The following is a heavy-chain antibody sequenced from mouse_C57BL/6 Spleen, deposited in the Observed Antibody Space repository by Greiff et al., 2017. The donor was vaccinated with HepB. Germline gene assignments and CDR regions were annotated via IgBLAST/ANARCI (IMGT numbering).Heavy chain of an antibody. CDR2: IRSKSSNYAT. D-gene: IGHD2-5*01. Sequence: EVKLVESGGGLVQPKGSLKLSCAASGFTFNTYAMHWVRQAPGKGMEWVARIRSKSSNYATDYAVSVKDRFTISRDDSQNMHYLQMNNLKTEDTAKYYGVRYSNYHYYAMDDWGKGTSVTVSS. CDR3: VRYSNYHYYAMDD. V-gene: IGHV10-3*01. J-gene: IGHJ4*01. CDR1: GFTFNTYA.